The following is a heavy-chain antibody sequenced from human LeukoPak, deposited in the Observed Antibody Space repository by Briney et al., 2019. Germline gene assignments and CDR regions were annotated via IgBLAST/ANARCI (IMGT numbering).Heavy chain of an antibody. Sequence: GGSLRLSCAASGFTFSSYWMSWVRQAPGKGLEWVANIKQDGSEKYYVDSVKGRFTISRDNAKNSLYLQMNSLRAEDTAVYYCARVGAVGGVFRAFDIWGQGTMVTVSS. CDR3: ARVGAVGGVFRAFDI. J-gene: IGHJ3*02. CDR1: GFTFSSYW. CDR2: IKQDGSEK. V-gene: IGHV3-7*01. D-gene: IGHD3-16*01.